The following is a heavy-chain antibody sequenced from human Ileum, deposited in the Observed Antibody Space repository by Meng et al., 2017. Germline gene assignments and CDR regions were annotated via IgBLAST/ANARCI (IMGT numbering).Heavy chain of an antibody. CDR1: GYTFTSYS. J-gene: IGHJ5*02. Sequence: GESLKISCKGSGYTFTSYSVGWVRQMPGKGLEWMGIIDPGDSDIRYNPSFQGQVNISADKSITTAYLQWSSLKPSDTAIYYCARLRTSGAPLSKINWFDPWGQGTLVTVSS. CDR3: ARLRTSGAPLSKINWFDP. V-gene: IGHV5-51*01. D-gene: IGHD2/OR15-2a*01. CDR2: IDPGDSDI.